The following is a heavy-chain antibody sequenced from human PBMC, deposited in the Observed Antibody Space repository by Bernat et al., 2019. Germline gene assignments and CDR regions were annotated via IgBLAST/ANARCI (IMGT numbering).Heavy chain of an antibody. J-gene: IGHJ4*02. CDR1: GGSFSGYY. Sequence: QVQLQQWGAGLLKPSETLSLTCAVYGGSFSGYYWSWIRQPPGKGREWIGEINHSGSTNYNPSLKSRVTISVDTSKNQSSLKLSSVTAADTAVYYCARITMVRGISRWGQGTLVTVSS. D-gene: IGHD3-10*01. V-gene: IGHV4-34*01. CDR2: INHSGST. CDR3: ARITMVRGISR.